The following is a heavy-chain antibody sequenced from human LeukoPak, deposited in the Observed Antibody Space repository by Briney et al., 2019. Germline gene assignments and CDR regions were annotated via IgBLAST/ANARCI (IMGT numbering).Heavy chain of an antibody. CDR3: ARRGVGAADHAFDI. CDR2: ISSSSSSSSYM. CDR1: GFTFSSYA. D-gene: IGHD1-26*01. V-gene: IGHV3-21*01. J-gene: IGHJ3*02. Sequence: GGSLRLSCAASGFTFSSYAMSWVRQAPGKGLEWVSSISSSSSSSSYMYYADSVKGRFTISRDNAKNSLYLQMNSLRAEDTAVYYCARRGVGAADHAFDIWGQGTMVTVSS.